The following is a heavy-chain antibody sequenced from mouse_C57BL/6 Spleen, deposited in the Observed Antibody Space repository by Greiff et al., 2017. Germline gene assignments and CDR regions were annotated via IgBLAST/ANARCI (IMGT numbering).Heavy chain of an antibody. Sequence: VQLQQPGAELVKPGASVKMSCKASGYTFTSYWITWVKQGPGQGLEWIGDIYPGSGSPNYNEKFKSKATLTVDTSSSTAYVQLSSLTSEDSAVYYCAAYRNYGNWGQGTTLTFSS. V-gene: IGHV1-55*01. CDR1: GYTFTSYW. CDR2: IYPGSGSP. CDR3: AAYRNYGN. D-gene: IGHD2-1*01. J-gene: IGHJ2*01.